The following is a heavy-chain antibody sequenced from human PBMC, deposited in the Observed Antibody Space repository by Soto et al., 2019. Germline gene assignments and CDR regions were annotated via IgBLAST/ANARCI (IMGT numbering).Heavy chain of an antibody. V-gene: IGHV2-5*01. CDR3: AKSGSSGWYGWFDP. Sequence: SGPTLVNPTQTLPLTCIFSGFSLRTSGVGVGWIRQPPGKALEWLGFIYWNDDKRYSPSLKSRLTSPKDTSKNQVVLTMTNMDPVDTATYYCAKSGSSGWYGWFDPWGQGTLVTSPQ. J-gene: IGHJ5*02. D-gene: IGHD6-19*01. CDR1: GFSLRTSGVG. CDR2: IYWNDDK.